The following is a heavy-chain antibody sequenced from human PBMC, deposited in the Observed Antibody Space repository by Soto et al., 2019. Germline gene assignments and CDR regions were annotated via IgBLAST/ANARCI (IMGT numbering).Heavy chain of an antibody. CDR2: IGTAGDT. V-gene: IGHV3-13*01. J-gene: IGHJ5*02. CDR1: GFTFSSYD. CDR3: ARAVGYCSSTSCYPGRSWFDP. Sequence: GGSLRLSCAASGFTFSSYDMHWVRQATGKGLEWVSAIGTAGDTYYPGSAKGRFTISRENAKNSLYLQMNSLRAGDTAVYYCARAVGYCSSTSCYPGRSWFDPWGQGTLVTVSS. D-gene: IGHD2-2*01.